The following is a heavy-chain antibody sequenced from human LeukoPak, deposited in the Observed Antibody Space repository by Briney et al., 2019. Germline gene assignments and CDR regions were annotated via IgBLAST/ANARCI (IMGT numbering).Heavy chain of an antibody. V-gene: IGHV1-2*02. CDR3: AQTYYDILTGGIDY. J-gene: IGHJ4*02. Sequence: ASVKVSCKASGYTFTGYYMHRVRQAPGQGLEWMGWINPNSGGTNYAQKFQGRVTMTRDTSISTAYMELSRLRSDDTAVYYCAQTYYDILTGGIDYWGQGTLVTVSS. D-gene: IGHD3-9*01. CDR1: GYTFTGYY. CDR2: INPNSGGT.